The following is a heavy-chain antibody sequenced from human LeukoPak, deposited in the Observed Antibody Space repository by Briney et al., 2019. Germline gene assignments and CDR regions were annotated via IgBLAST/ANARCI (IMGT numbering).Heavy chain of an antibody. CDR3: ARSTPSDFYFDY. Sequence: PGGSLRLSCAASGFTFSNSEMNWVRRPSGKGLEWVSYISGSNTIYYADSVMGRFTISRDNAKNSLYLQMNNLRAEDTAVYYCARSTPSDFYFDYWGQGTLVTVSS. D-gene: IGHD2-2*01. V-gene: IGHV3-48*03. CDR1: GFTFSNSE. CDR2: ISGSNTI. J-gene: IGHJ4*02.